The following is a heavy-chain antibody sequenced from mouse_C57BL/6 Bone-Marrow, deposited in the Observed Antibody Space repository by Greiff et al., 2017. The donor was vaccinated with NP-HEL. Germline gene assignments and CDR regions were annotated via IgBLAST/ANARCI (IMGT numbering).Heavy chain of an antibody. V-gene: IGHV1-76*01. Sequence: VKLMESGAELVRPGASVKLSCKASGYTFTDYYINWVKQRPGQGLEWIARIYPGSGNTYYNEKFKGKATLTAEKSSSTAYMQLSSLTSEDSAVYFCARGGIYWGYFDVWGTGTTVTVSS. CDR1: GYTFTDYY. CDR2: IYPGSGNT. D-gene: IGHD2-1*01. J-gene: IGHJ1*03. CDR3: ARGGIYWGYFDV.